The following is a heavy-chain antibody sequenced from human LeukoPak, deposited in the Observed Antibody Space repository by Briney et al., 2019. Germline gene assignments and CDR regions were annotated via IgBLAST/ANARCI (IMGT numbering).Heavy chain of an antibody. CDR1: GYTFTSYA. CDR2: INADNGNT. J-gene: IGHJ6*04. Sequence: ASVKVSCKASGYTFTSYAMHWVRQAPGQRLEWMGWINADNGNTKYSQKFQGRVTITRDTSASTAYMELSSLRSEDTAVYYCARSQPSGGYYYYGMDVWGKGTTVTVSS. D-gene: IGHD6-25*01. CDR3: ARSQPSGGYYYYGMDV. V-gene: IGHV1-3*01.